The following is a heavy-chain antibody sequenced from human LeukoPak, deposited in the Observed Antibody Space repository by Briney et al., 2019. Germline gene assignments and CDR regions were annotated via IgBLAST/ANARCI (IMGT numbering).Heavy chain of an antibody. J-gene: IGHJ4*02. CDR3: ARGLLRYFDSTFDY. CDR2: ISAYNGNT. Sequence: ASVKVSCKASGYTFTSYGISWVRQAPGQGLEWMGWISAYNGNTNYAQKLQGRVTMTTDTSTGTAYMELRSLRSDDTAVYYCARGLLRYFDSTFDYWGQGTLVTVSS. V-gene: IGHV1-18*01. D-gene: IGHD3-9*01. CDR1: GYTFTSYG.